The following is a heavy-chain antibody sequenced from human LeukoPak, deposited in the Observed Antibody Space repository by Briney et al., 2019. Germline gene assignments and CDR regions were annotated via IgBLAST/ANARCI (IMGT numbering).Heavy chain of an antibody. Sequence: MSSETLSLTCTVSGGSISSGSYHWSWIRQPAGKALEWIGRIYPSGSTNYDPSLKSRVTISVDTSKNQFSLKLSSVTAADTAVYYCAREPASGPPNPHFDYWGQGTLVTVSS. CDR2: IYPSGST. CDR3: AREPASGPPNPHFDY. V-gene: IGHV4-61*02. J-gene: IGHJ4*02. D-gene: IGHD6-25*01. CDR1: GGSISSGSYH.